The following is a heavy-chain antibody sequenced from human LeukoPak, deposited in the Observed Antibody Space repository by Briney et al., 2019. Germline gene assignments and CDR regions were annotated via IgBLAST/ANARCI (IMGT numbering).Heavy chain of an antibody. CDR2: IQNGGDS. CDR1: GSSISNGFF. Sequence: PSETLSLTCNVSGSSISNGFFWAWIRQSPGKGLEWIGSIQNGGDSYYNPSLKSRTTMSVDTSKNQFSLKLTSVTAADTAVFYCAGGMGRFCTSSSCYLPFVYWGQGTLVTVSS. J-gene: IGHJ4*02. D-gene: IGHD2-2*01. V-gene: IGHV4-38-2*02. CDR3: AGGMGRFCTSSSCYLPFVY.